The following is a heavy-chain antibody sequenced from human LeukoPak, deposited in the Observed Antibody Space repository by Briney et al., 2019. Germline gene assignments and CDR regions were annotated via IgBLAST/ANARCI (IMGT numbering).Heavy chain of an antibody. V-gene: IGHV3-30*01. CDR1: GFTFSGYA. Sequence: HPGGSLRLSCAASGFTFSGYAMHWVRQAPGKGLEWVAFISYDGSKRHFADSVKGRFTISRDNSRNTVSLQMDSLTTEDTAVYYCARDFVSGHSTIWYESYFDFWGQGTLVTVSS. CDR2: ISYDGSKR. D-gene: IGHD6-13*01. CDR3: ARDFVSGHSTIWYESYFDF. J-gene: IGHJ4*02.